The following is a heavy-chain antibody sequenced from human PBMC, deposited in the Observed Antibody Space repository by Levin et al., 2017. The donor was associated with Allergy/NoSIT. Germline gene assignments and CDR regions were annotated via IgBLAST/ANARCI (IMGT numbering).Heavy chain of an antibody. CDR1: GFVFSNYP. J-gene: IGHJ4*02. Sequence: GGSLRLSCAASGFVFSNYPMSWVRQAPGKGLEWVSGISGNGGVKYNADSLKGRFTISRDNSKNTLYLQMSSLRAEDTAVYFCAKEGGYSYGSDFDYWGQGTPVTVSS. CDR2: ISGNGGVK. D-gene: IGHD5-18*01. V-gene: IGHV3-23*01. CDR3: AKEGGYSYGSDFDY.